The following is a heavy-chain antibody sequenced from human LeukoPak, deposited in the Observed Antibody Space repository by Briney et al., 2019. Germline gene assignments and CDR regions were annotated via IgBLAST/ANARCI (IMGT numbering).Heavy chain of an antibody. Sequence: PGGSLRLSCAASGFTFSSYAMHWVRQAPGKGLEWVAVISYDGSNKYYADSVKGRFTISRDNSKNRLYLQMNSLRAEDTAVYYCARHIVATPHPYYYYGMDVWGQGTTVTGSS. CDR1: GFTFSSYA. CDR3: ARHIVATPHPYYYYGMDV. CDR2: ISYDGSNK. D-gene: IGHD5-12*01. J-gene: IGHJ6*02. V-gene: IGHV3-30-3*01.